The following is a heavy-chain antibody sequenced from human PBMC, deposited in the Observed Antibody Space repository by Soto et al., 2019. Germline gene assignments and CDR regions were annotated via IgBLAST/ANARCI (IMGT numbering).Heavy chain of an antibody. CDR2: IYYSGST. D-gene: IGHD3-16*01. J-gene: IGHJ5*02. CDR1: GGSISSGAYY. V-gene: IGHV4-31*03. Sequence: SETLSLTCTVSGGSISSGAYYWSWIRQHPGRGLEWIGYIYYSGSTYYNPSLKSRVTISVDTSKSQFSLKLSSVTAADTAVYYCARVRSGVGYNWFDPWGQGTLVTVSS. CDR3: ARVRSGVGYNWFDP.